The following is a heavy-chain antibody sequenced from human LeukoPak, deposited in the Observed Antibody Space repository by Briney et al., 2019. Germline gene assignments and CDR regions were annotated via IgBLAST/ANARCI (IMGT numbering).Heavy chain of an antibody. J-gene: IGHJ5*02. CDR1: GYSFTAYY. CDR2: LNPNSGGT. D-gene: IGHD2-2*01. Sequence: ASVKVSCKASGYSFTAYYINWVRQAPGQGLEWMGWLNPNSGGTNYAQKFQGRVTMTRDTSISTAYMEVSRLRSDDTAVYYCARAKSQDCSIVNCQEWFDPWGQNPGHRLL. V-gene: IGHV1-2*02. CDR3: ARAKSQDCSIVNCQEWFDP.